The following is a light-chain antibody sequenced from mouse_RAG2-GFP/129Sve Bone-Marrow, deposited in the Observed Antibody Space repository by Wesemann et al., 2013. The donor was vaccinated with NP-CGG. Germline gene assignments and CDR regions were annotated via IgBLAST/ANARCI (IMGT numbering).Light chain of an antibody. Sequence: DIQMTQSPASLSASVGETVTITCRASENIYSNLAWYQQKQGKSPQLLVYNAKTLAEGVPSRFSGSGSGTQFSLKINSLQPEDFGSYYCQHHYGTPRTFGGGTKLEIK. CDR2: NAK. CDR3: QHHYGTPRT. J-gene: IGKJ1*01. CDR1: ENIYSN. V-gene: IGKV12-44*01.